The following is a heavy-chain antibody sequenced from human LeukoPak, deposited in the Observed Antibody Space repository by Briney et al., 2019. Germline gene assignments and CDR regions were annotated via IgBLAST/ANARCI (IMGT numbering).Heavy chain of an antibody. V-gene: IGHV3-74*01. D-gene: IGHD1-7*01. J-gene: IGHJ4*02. CDR3: ARDLGSGTPLDC. CDR2: IRSDGTST. Sequence: PGGSLRLSCEASGFSLSSYWMHWVRQAPGEGPVWVSLIRSDGTSTSYADSVKGRFTISRDNAKNTVYLQMSSLRAEDTAVYYCARDLGSGTPLDCRGQGTLVTVSS. CDR1: GFSLSSYW.